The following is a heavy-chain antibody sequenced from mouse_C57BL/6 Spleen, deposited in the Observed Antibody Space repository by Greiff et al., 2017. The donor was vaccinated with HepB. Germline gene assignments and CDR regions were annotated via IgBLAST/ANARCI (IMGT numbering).Heavy chain of an antibody. CDR3: ARGYDYDGAWFAY. Sequence: VQLQQPGAELVKPGASVKMSCKASGYTFTSYWITWVKQRPGQGLEWIGDIYPGSGSTNYNEKFKSKATLTVDTSSSTAYMQLSSLTSEDSAVYYCARGYDYDGAWFAYWGQGTLVTVSA. CDR2: IYPGSGST. CDR1: GYTFTSYW. V-gene: IGHV1-55*01. D-gene: IGHD2-4*01. J-gene: IGHJ3*01.